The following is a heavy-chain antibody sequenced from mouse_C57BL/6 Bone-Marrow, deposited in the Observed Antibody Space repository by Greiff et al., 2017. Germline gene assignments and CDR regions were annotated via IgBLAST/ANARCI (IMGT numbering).Heavy chain of an antibody. CDR2: ISYDGSN. CDR1: GYSITSGYY. CDR3: ARDRAYYNNYLYAMDY. Sequence: ESGPGLVKPSQSLSLTCSVTGYSITSGYYWNWIRQFPGNKLEWMGYISYDGSNNYNPSLKNRISITRDTSKNQFFLKLNSVTTEDTATYYCARDRAYYNNYLYAMDYWGQGTSVTVSS. V-gene: IGHV3-6*01. D-gene: IGHD2-5*01. J-gene: IGHJ4*01.